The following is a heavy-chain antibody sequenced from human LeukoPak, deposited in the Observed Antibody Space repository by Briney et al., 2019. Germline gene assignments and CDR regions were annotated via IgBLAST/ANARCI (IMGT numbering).Heavy chain of an antibody. CDR2: IIPIFGTA. Sequence: GASVKVSCKASGGTFSSYAISWVRQAPGQGLEWMGGIIPIFGTANYAQKFRGRVTITADESTSTAYMELSSLRSEDTAVYYCARGVVPAAIKLQAFDIWGQGTMVTVSS. V-gene: IGHV1-69*13. D-gene: IGHD2-2*01. CDR1: GGTFSSYA. J-gene: IGHJ3*02. CDR3: ARGVVPAAIKLQAFDI.